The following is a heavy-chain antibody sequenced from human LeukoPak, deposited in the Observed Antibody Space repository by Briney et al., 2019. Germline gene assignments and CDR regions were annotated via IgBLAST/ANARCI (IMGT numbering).Heavy chain of an antibody. CDR2: INHSGST. CDR3: ARSATFGVDHYYYYYYMDV. J-gene: IGHJ6*03. CDR1: GGSFRGYY. Sequence: SETLSLTCAVYGGSFRGYYWSWIRQPPGKGLEWIGEINHSGSTNYNPSLKSRVTISVDTSKNQFSLKLSSVTAADTAVYYCARSATFGVDHYYYYYYMDVWGKGTTVTVS. D-gene: IGHD3-3*01. V-gene: IGHV4-34*01.